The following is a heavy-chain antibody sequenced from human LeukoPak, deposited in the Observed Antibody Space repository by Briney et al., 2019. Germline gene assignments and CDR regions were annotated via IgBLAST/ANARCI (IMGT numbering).Heavy chain of an antibody. D-gene: IGHD3-10*01. CDR3: AGCPRAAGITMVRRYCMDV. Sequence: SQTLSLTCAVYGGSFSGYYWSWIRQPPGKGLEWIGEINHSGSTNYNPCFMSRVSISVGTSKHQFSLKLSSVTAADTAVYYCAGCPRAAGITMVRRYCMDVWGKGTTVTVSS. CDR2: INHSGST. J-gene: IGHJ6*04. V-gene: IGHV4-34*01. CDR1: GGSFSGYY.